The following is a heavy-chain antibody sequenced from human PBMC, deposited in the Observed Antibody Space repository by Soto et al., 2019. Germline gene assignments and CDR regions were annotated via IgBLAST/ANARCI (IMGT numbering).Heavy chain of an antibody. CDR1: GGSTSSGGSY. V-gene: IGHV4-31*03. Sequence: SDTLSLTDTASGGSTSSGGSYWTGILQQPRKGMEWIGYIYWSGNTYYHPSLKSRRTISVDTSTNQFSLKLSSVTAADTAAYYCARGAADYGNAFDIWGHGTMVTVSS. J-gene: IGHJ3*02. CDR2: IYWSGNT. D-gene: IGHD4-17*01. CDR3: ARGAADYGNAFDI.